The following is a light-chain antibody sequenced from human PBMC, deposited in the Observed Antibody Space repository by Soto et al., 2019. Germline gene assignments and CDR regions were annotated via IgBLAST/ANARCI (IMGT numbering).Light chain of an antibody. Sequence: EIVLTQSPGTLSLSPGEGATLSCRASQSVYVNLAWYQQKPGQSPRLLLYGASTRATDIPDRFSGSGSDTDFALTISRLEPEDFAVYYCQQYSGSPFTFGPGTKVNIK. V-gene: IGKV3-20*01. CDR3: QQYSGSPFT. J-gene: IGKJ3*01. CDR1: QSVYVN. CDR2: GAS.